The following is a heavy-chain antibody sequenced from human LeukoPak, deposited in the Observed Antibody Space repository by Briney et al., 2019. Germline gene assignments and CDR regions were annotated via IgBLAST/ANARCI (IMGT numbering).Heavy chain of an antibody. J-gene: IGHJ4*02. CDR2: ISAYNGNT. D-gene: IGHD6-19*01. CDR1: GYTFTSYG. V-gene: IGHV1-18*01. CDR3: ARDRFRKWLEGMGY. Sequence: ASVKVSCKASGYTFTSYGISWVRQAPGQGLEWMGWISAYNGNTNYAQKPQGRVTMTTDTSTSTAYMELRSLRSDDTAVYYCARDRFRKWLEGMGYWGQGTLVTVSS.